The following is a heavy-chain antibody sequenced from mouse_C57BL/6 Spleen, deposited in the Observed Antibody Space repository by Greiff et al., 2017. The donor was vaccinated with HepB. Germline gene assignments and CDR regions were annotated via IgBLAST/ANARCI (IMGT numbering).Heavy chain of an antibody. J-gene: IGHJ2*01. CDR2: IDPSDSYT. Sequence: QVQLKQPGAELVRPGTSVKLSCKASGYTFTSYWMHWVKQRPGQGLEWIGVIDPSDSYTNYNQKFKGKATLTVDTSSSTAYMQLSSLTSEDSAVYYCARPDYGSHDYWGQGTTLTVSS. CDR3: ARPDYGSHDY. CDR1: GYTFTSYW. V-gene: IGHV1-59*01. D-gene: IGHD1-1*01.